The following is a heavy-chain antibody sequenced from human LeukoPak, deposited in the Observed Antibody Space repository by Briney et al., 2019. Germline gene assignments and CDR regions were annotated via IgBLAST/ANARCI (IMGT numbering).Heavy chain of an antibody. CDR3: ARGAGLDY. Sequence: GGSLRLSCAASGFTFSSYSMNWVRQAPGKGLEWVSYISSSSSTIYYADSVEGRFTISRDNAKNSLYLQMNSLRAEDTAVYYCARGAGLDYWGQGTLVTVSS. V-gene: IGHV3-48*01. CDR1: GFTFSSYS. CDR2: ISSSSSTI. J-gene: IGHJ4*02.